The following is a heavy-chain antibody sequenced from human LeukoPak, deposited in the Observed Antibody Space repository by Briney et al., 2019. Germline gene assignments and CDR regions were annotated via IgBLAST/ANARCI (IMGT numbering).Heavy chain of an antibody. CDR2: ILGSGTNT. D-gene: IGHD7-27*01. V-gene: IGHV3-23*01. CDR3: AKDMRWGRLACADDFDY. J-gene: IGHJ4*02. CDR1: GFTFSTYA. Sequence: GGSLRLSCAASGFTFSTYAMSWVRQAPGEWLEWVSGILGSGTNTYNANSVKGRFTISTDNSGNTLYLQISSLRAEDTAKYYWAKDMRWGRLACADDFDYWGQGTLVTVSS.